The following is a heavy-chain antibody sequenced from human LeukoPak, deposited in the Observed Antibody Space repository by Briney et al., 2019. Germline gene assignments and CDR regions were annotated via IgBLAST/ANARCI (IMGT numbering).Heavy chain of an antibody. Sequence: GGSLRLSCVVCGFNFRDASLTCGCQAPGKGLEWVALISSSGKNAYYGDSVKGRFTISRDNSDNTLSLHMNSLRVEDTVIYYCAKNMELSTWGLGTMVTVSS. V-gene: IGHV3-23*01. J-gene: IGHJ3*01. D-gene: IGHD3-16*02. CDR3: AKNMELST. CDR2: ISSSGKNA. CDR1: GFNFRDAS.